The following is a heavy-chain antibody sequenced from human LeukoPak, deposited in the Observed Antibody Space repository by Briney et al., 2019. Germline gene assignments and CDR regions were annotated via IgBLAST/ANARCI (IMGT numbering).Heavy chain of an antibody. CDR2: INPNSGGT. CDR1: GYTFTGYY. J-gene: IGHJ5*02. V-gene: IGHV1-2*02. Sequence: ASVKVSCKASGYTFTGYYMHWVRQAPGQGLEWMGWINPNSGGTNYAQKFQGRVTMTRDTSISTAYMELSSLRSEDTAVYYCARVSTGDINWFDPWGQGTLVTVSS. CDR3: ARVSTGDINWFDP. D-gene: IGHD7-27*01.